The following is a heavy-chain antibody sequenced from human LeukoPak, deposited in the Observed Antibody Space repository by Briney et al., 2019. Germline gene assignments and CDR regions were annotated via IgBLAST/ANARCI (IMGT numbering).Heavy chain of an antibody. CDR2: IYTSGST. D-gene: IGHD3-10*01. CDR3: ARVSLVRGAPDYYFDY. Sequence: PSETLSLTCTVSGDSISNYYWSWIRQPAGKGLEWIGRIYTSGSTNYNPSLKSRVTMSVDTSKNQFSLKLSSVTAADTAVYYCARVSLVRGAPDYYFDYWGQGTLVTVSS. CDR1: GDSISNYY. J-gene: IGHJ4*02. V-gene: IGHV4-4*07.